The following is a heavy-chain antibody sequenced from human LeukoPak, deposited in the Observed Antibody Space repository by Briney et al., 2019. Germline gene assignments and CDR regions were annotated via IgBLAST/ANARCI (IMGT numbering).Heavy chain of an antibody. CDR3: TRDRYYYGSGSARNFDY. CDR2: ISAYNGDT. CDR1: GYTFTSYG. Sequence: ASVKVSCKASGYTFTSYGIIWVRQAPGQGLEWMAWISAYNGDTNYAQNLQGRVTMTTDTSTSTAYMELRRLRSDDTAVYYCTRDRYYYGSGSARNFDYWGQGTLVTVSS. J-gene: IGHJ4*02. D-gene: IGHD3-10*01. V-gene: IGHV1-18*01.